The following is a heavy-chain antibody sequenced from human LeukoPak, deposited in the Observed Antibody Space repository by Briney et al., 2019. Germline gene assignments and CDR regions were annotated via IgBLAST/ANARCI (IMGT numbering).Heavy chain of an antibody. CDR1: GYSISSGYY. J-gene: IGHJ5*02. CDR3: ARVRITMVRGVIANWFNP. CDR2: IYHSGST. D-gene: IGHD3-10*01. V-gene: IGHV4-38-2*02. Sequence: SETLSLTCTVSGYSISSGYYWGRIRQPPGKGLEWIGSIYHSGSTYYNPSLKSRVTISVDTSKNQFSLKLSSVTAADTAVYYCARVRITMVRGVIANWFNPWGQGTLVTVSS.